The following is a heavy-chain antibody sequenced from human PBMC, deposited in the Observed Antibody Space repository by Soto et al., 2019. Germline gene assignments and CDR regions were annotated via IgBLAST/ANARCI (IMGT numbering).Heavy chain of an antibody. CDR1: GYTFTSYA. CDR2: INAYNGNT. CDR3: ARDRWYVDTAMPGY. J-gene: IGHJ4*02. D-gene: IGHD5-18*01. Sequence: ASVKVSCKASGYTFTSYAMHWVRQAPGQRLEWMGWINAYNGNTNYAQKLQGRVTMTTDTSTSTAYMELRSLRSDDTAVYYCARDRWYVDTAMPGYWGQGTLVTVSS. V-gene: IGHV1-18*01.